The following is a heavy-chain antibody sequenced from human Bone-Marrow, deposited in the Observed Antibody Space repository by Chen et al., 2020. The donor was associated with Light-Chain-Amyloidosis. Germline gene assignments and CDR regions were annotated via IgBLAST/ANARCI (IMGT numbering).Heavy chain of an antibody. V-gene: IGHV3-30-3*01. CDR3: ARGGYYYDSSGYQPPGFSWGYYYYYGMDV. J-gene: IGHJ6*02. CDR1: GFTFSSYA. Sequence: GFTFSSYAMHWVRQAPGKGLEWVAVISYDGSNKYYADPVKGRFTISRDNSKNTLYLQMNSLRAEDTAVYYCARGGYYYDSSGYQPPGFSWGYYYYYGMDVWGQGTTVTVSS. D-gene: IGHD3-22*01. CDR2: ISYDGSNK.